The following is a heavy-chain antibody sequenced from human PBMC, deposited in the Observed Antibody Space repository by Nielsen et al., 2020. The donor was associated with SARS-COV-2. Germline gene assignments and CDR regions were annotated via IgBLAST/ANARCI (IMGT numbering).Heavy chain of an antibody. CDR2: ISWNSGSI. V-gene: IGHV3-9*01. Sequence: GGSLRLSCAASGFTFSSYAMSWVRQAPGKGLEWVSGISWNSGSIGYADSVKGRFTISRDNAKNSLYLQMNSLRAEDTALYYCASSSWYHGVEDYWGQGTLVTVSS. J-gene: IGHJ4*02. CDR1: GFTFSSYA. CDR3: ASSSWYHGVEDY. D-gene: IGHD6-13*01.